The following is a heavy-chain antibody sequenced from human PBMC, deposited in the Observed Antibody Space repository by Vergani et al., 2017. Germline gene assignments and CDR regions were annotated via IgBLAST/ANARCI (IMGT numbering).Heavy chain of an antibody. D-gene: IGHD6-19*01. CDR3: ARRTKVAGTYYDYMDV. Sequence: QVQLQESGPGLVKPSETLSLTCTVSGGSISSYYWSWIRQPPGKGLEWIGYIYYSGSTNYNPSLKSRVTISVDTSKNQFSLKLSSVTAADTAVYYCARRTKVAGTYYDYMDVWGKGTTVTVSS. J-gene: IGHJ6*03. CDR1: GGSISSYY. V-gene: IGHV4-59*01. CDR2: IYYSGST.